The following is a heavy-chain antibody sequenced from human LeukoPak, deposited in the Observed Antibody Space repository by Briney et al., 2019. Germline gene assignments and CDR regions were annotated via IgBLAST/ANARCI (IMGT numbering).Heavy chain of an antibody. V-gene: IGHV3-30*04. D-gene: IGHD1-1*01. Sequence: GGSLRLSCAASGFTFSSYAMHWVRQAPGKGLEWVAVISYDGSNKYYADSVKGRFTISGDNSKNTLYLQMNSLRAGDTAVYYCARTGTTVLGWFDPWGQGTLVTVSS. CDR1: GFTFSSYA. J-gene: IGHJ5*02. CDR3: ARTGTTVLGWFDP. CDR2: ISYDGSNK.